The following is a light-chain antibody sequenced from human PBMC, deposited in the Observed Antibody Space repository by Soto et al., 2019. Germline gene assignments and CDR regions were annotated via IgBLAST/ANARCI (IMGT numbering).Light chain of an antibody. CDR1: SSDVGGYNY. CDR2: EVS. V-gene: IGLV2-14*01. CDR3: SSYKSRSTYV. J-gene: IGLJ1*01. Sequence: QSALTQPASVSGSPGQSITISCTGTSSDVGGYNYVSWYQQHPGKAPKLMIYEVSNRPSGVPNRFSGSKSGNTASLTISGLQDEEEADYYCSSYKSRSTYVFGTGTKVTVL.